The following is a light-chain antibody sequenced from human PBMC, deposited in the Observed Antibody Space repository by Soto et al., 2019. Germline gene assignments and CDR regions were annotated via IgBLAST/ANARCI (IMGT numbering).Light chain of an antibody. J-gene: IGLJ1*01. Sequence: QSALTQPAAVSXSPGQSITISCTGTSSDVGGYNYVSWYQHHPGKAPKLIIYDVTNRPSGVSNPFSGSKSGNTASLTISELQPEDEADYYCSSYTTSNTRQIVFGTGTKVTVL. V-gene: IGLV2-14*03. CDR1: SSDVGGYNY. CDR3: SSYTTSNTRQIV. CDR2: DVT.